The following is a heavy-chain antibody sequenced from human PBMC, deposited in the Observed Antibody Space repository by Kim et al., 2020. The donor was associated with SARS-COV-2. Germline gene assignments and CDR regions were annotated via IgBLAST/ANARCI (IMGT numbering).Heavy chain of an antibody. V-gene: IGHV4-59*09. D-gene: IGHD2-2*01. Sequence: KPSHEGRITISVDTSKNQFSLKLSSVTAADTAVYYWARGPAATDYYGMDVWGQGTTVTVSS. J-gene: IGHJ6*02. CDR3: ARGPAATDYYGMDV.